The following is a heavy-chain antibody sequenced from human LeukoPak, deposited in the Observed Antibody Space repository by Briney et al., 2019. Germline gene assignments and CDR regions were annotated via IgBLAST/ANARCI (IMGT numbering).Heavy chain of an antibody. D-gene: IGHD3-22*01. J-gene: IGHJ4*02. V-gene: IGHV5-51*01. CDR2: IYPGDSDT. Sequence: GGSLRLSCAASGFTFTSYWIGWVRQMPGKGLEWMGIIYPGDSDTRYSPSFQGQVTISADKSISTAYLQWSSLKASDTAMYYCARVVYYYDSSGSYDYWGQGTLVTVSS. CDR1: GFTFTSYW. CDR3: ARVVYYYDSSGSYDY.